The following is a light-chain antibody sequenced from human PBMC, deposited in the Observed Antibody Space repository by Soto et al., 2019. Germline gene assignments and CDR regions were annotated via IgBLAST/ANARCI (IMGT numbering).Light chain of an antibody. CDR3: QQYDNWPLT. CDR2: GAS. Sequence: EIVMTQSPDTLSVSPGERATLSCRASQSVSDNLAWHQQKPGQAPRLLIYGASTRAAGIPARFSGSGSGTEFTLTISSLQSEDFAVYYCQQYDNWPLTFGQGTKVEIK. V-gene: IGKV3-15*01. CDR1: QSVSDN. J-gene: IGKJ1*01.